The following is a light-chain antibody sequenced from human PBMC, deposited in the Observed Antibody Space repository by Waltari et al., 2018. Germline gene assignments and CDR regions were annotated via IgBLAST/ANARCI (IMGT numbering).Light chain of an antibody. V-gene: IGKV3-11*01. J-gene: IGKJ3*01. CDR3: LQHSDWPRFT. CDR2: DAS. CDR1: PSVSRY. Sequence: DIVLSQSPATLSLSPGERAILSGRASPSVSRYLAWYQQKPGQAPRLLIYDASNRATGIPVRFSGSGSGTDFTLTISSLGPEDFAVYYCLQHSDWPRFTFGPGTKVDIK.